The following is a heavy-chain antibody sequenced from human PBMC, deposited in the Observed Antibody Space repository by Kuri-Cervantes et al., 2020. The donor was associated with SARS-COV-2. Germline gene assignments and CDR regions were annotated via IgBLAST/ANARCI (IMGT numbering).Heavy chain of an antibody. CDR3: AKSSGTADGGFDP. J-gene: IGHJ5*02. Sequence: GESLKISCAASGFTISSYGMHWVRQAPGKGLEWVAVISYDGSNKYYADSVKGRFTISRDNSKNTLYLQMNSLRAEDTAVYYCAKSSGTADGGFDPWGQGTLVTVSS. CDR1: GFTISSYG. D-gene: IGHD6-19*01. CDR2: ISYDGSNK. V-gene: IGHV3-30*18.